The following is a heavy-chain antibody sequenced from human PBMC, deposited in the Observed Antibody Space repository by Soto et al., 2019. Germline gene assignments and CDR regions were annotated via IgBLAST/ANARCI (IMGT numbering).Heavy chain of an antibody. V-gene: IGHV4-30-4*01. J-gene: IGHJ5*02. CDR3: ARVRIGIAAAGTTRFDP. D-gene: IGHD6-13*01. CDR2: IYYSGST. Sequence: PSETLSLTCTVSGGSISSGDYYWSWIRQPPGKGLEWIGYIYYSGSTYYNPSLKSRVTISVDTSKNQFSLKLSSVTAADTAVYYCARVRIGIAAAGTTRFDPWGQGTLVTVSS. CDR1: GGSISSGDYY.